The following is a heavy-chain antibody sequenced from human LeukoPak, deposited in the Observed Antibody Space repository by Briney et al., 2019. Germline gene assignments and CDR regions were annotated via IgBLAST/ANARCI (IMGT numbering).Heavy chain of an antibody. Sequence: GGSLTPLCAPSGFPFSSYQVHGVRQAPGKGLVWVSRINTDGSSTSYADSVKGRFTISRDNAKNTLYLQMNSLRAEDTAVYYWARGYYYDSSGYYLWGQGTLVTVSS. J-gene: IGHJ5*02. CDR1: GFPFSSYQ. CDR3: ARGYYYDSSGYYL. V-gene: IGHV3-74*01. CDR2: INTDGSST. D-gene: IGHD3-22*01.